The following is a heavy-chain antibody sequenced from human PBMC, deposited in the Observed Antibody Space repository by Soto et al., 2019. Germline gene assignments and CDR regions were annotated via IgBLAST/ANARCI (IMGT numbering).Heavy chain of an antibody. Sequence: SVKVSCKASGCTFSSYAISWVRQAPGQGLEWMGGIIPIFGTANYAQKFQGRVTITADESTSTAYMELSSLRSEGTAVYYCARDPMNENWFDPWGQGTLVTVSS. CDR1: GCTFSSYA. J-gene: IGHJ5*02. V-gene: IGHV1-69*13. CDR3: ARDPMNENWFDP. CDR2: IIPIFGTA. D-gene: IGHD3-22*01.